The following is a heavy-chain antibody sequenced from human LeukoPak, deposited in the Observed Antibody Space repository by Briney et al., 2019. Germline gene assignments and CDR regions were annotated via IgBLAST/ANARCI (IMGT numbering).Heavy chain of an antibody. CDR1: GFTFSSYA. J-gene: IGHJ4*02. D-gene: IGHD4-11*01. CDR3: ASDGADYSNYEYYFDY. V-gene: IGHV3-23*01. CDR2: ISGSGGST. Sequence: GGSLRLSCAASGFTFSSYAMSWVRQAPGKGLEWVSAISGSGGSTYYADSVKGRFTISRDNAKNSLYLQMNSLRAEDTAVCYCASDGADYSNYEYYFDYWGQGTLVTVSS.